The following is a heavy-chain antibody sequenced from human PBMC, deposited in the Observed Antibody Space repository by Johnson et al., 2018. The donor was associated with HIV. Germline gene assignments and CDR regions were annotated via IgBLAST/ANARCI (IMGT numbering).Heavy chain of an antibody. D-gene: IGHD4-17*01. Sequence: QVQLLESGGGLVQPGGSLRLSCAASGFTFSSYAMHWVRQAPGKGLEWVAVISYDGSNKYYADSVKGRFTISRDNSKNTLYLQMNSLRAEDTALYYCTRSSPRYGDYGSNAFDIWGQGTMVTVSS. J-gene: IGHJ3*02. CDR1: GFTFSSYA. CDR2: ISYDGSNK. CDR3: TRSSPRYGDYGSNAFDI. V-gene: IGHV3-30*04.